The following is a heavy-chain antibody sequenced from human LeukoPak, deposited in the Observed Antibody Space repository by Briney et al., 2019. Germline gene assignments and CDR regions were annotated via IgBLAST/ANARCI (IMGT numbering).Heavy chain of an antibody. Sequence: PGRSLRLSCAASGFTFRSYGMHWVRQAPGKGLEWVAIVWYDGNNKYYAASVKGRFTVSRDNSKDTVSLQLNSLRAEDTAVYYCARGSEAAAGAFDYWGQGALVTVPS. D-gene: IGHD6-13*01. CDR3: ARGSEAAAGAFDY. J-gene: IGHJ4*02. V-gene: IGHV3-33*01. CDR2: VWYDGNNK. CDR1: GFTFRSYG.